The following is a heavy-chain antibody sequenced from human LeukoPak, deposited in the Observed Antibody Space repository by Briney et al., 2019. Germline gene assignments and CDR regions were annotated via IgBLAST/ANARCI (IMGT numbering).Heavy chain of an antibody. D-gene: IGHD3-10*01. CDR3: AKDQEWFGESVGFDI. V-gene: IGHV3-23*01. Sequence: GGSLRLSCAASGFTFSGYSMSWVRQAPGKRLEWVSAIRGSGDRTHYADSVKGRFTISRDNSKNTLYLQMNSLRAEDTAVYYCAKDQEWFGESVGFDIWGQGTMVTVSS. CDR2: IRGSGDRT. J-gene: IGHJ3*02. CDR1: GFTFSGYS.